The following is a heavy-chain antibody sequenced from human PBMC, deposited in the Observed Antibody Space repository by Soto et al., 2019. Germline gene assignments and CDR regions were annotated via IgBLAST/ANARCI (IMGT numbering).Heavy chain of an antibody. CDR3: ASELAAAGTEYYYYYGMDV. D-gene: IGHD6-13*01. CDR1: GYTFTSYY. Sequence: ASVKVSCKASGYTFTSYYMHWLRQAPGQGLEWMGIINPSGGSTSYAQKFQGRVTMTRDTSTSTVYMELSSLRSEDTAVYYCASELAAAGTEYYYYYGMDVWGQGTTVTVSS. V-gene: IGHV1-46*01. CDR2: INPSGGST. J-gene: IGHJ6*02.